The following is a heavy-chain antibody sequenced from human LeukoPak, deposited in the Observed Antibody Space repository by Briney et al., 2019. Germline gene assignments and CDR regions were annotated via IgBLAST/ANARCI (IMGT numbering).Heavy chain of an antibody. CDR2: ISGSGGST. Sequence: PGGSLRLSCAASGFTFSSYAMSWVRQAPGKGLEWVSAISGSGGSTYYADSVKGRFTISRDNSKNTLYLQMNSLRAEDTAVYYCAKEQPIRIRGGSYLNWFDPWGQGTLVTVSS. CDR3: AKEQPIRIRGGSYLNWFDP. J-gene: IGHJ5*02. D-gene: IGHD1-26*01. V-gene: IGHV3-23*01. CDR1: GFTFSSYA.